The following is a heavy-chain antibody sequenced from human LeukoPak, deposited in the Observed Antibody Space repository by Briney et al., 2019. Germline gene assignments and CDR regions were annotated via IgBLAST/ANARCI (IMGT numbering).Heavy chain of an antibody. Sequence: ASVKVSCKASGYTFISYALHWVRQAPGQRLEWMGWINAANGNTKFSQKFQGRVTITRDTSASTAYMELSSLRSEDTAVYYCARGTRGAAMGLHFEYWGQGTLVTVSS. J-gene: IGHJ4*02. CDR1: GYTFISYA. CDR3: ARGTRGAAMGLHFEY. CDR2: INAANGNT. V-gene: IGHV1-3*01. D-gene: IGHD5-18*01.